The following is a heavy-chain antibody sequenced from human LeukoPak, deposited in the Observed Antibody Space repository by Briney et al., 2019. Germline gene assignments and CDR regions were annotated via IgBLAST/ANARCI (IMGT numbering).Heavy chain of an antibody. CDR3: AKDRAGAN. V-gene: IGHV3-23*01. CDR2: ISGSGSVT. J-gene: IGHJ4*02. Sequence: GGSLKLSCVGSGFTFAKYGMTWLRQAPGKGLEWVAVISGSGSVTYYAESVKGRFTISRDNSKRTLYLQMDSLRADDTTMYYCAKDRAGANWGQGTLVLVSS. CDR1: GFTFAKYG.